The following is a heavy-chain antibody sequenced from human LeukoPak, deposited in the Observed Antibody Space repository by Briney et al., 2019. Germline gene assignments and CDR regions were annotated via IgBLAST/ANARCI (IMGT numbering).Heavy chain of an antibody. CDR1: GFTFSSYA. CDR2: ISGSGGST. CDR3: AKDGGGSIAAAGADY. V-gene: IGHV3-23*01. J-gene: IGHJ4*02. D-gene: IGHD6-13*01. Sequence: GGSLRLSCAASGFTFSSYAMSWVRQAPGKGLEWVSAISGSGGSTYYADPVKGRFTISRDNSKNTLYLQMNSLRAEDTAVYYCAKDGGGSIAAAGADYWGQGTLVTVSS.